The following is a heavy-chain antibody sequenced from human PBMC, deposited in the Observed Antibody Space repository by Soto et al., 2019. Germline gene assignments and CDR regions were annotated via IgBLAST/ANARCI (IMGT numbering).Heavy chain of an antibody. CDR1: GFSFDNYA. CDR2: ISWNSGNT. Sequence: EVQLVESGGGLVQPGRSLRLSCAASGFSFDNYAMHWVRQAPGKGLEWVSSISWNSGNTDYADSVKGRFIISRDSAKNSLYLQMNRLRAEDTALYYCARSPQYCSSTNCRAYFAYWGQGTLVTVSS. V-gene: IGHV3-9*01. D-gene: IGHD2-2*01. J-gene: IGHJ4*02. CDR3: ARSPQYCSSTNCRAYFAY.